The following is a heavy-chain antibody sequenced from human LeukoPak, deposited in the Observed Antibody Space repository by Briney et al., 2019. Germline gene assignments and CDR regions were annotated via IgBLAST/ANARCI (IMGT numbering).Heavy chain of an antibody. V-gene: IGHV3-73*01. CDR2: IRGKANNYAT. CDR1: GFTFSGSA. Sequence: GGSLRLSCAASGFTFSGSAMHWVRQASGKGLEWVGRIRGKANNYATAYAASVKGRFTISRDDSKNTAYLQMNSLKTEDTAVYYCTRPDDYGDYWGQGTLVTVSS. J-gene: IGHJ4*02. CDR3: TRPDDYGDY.